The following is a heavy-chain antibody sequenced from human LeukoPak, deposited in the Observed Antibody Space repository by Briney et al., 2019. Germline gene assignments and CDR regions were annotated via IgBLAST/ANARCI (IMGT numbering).Heavy chain of an antibody. CDR2: IHYSGSS. D-gene: IGHD2-8*01. CDR3: ALAPNSNWFDF. CDR1: GDSTSNFY. J-gene: IGHJ5*01. Sequence: SETLSLTCTVSGDSTSNFYWNWIRQSPGKGLEWIGNIHYSGSSVYNPSLKSRGTISIDTSRRQYFLRLNSVTAADTAVYFCALAPNSNWFDFWGPGTLVTVSS. V-gene: IGHV4-59*03.